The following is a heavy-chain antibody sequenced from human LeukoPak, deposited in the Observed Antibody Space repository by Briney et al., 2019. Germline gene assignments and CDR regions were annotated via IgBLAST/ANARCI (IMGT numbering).Heavy chain of an antibody. J-gene: IGHJ4*02. CDR1: GFTFSSYA. D-gene: IGHD1-26*01. Sequence: HPGGSLRLSCAASGFTFSSYAMSWVRQAPGKGLEWVSAISGSGGSTYYADSVKGRFTISRDNSKNTLHLQMNSLRAEDTAVYCCARDFGSGSPPGYWGQGTLVTVSS. V-gene: IGHV3-23*01. CDR3: ARDFGSGSPPGY. CDR2: ISGSGGST.